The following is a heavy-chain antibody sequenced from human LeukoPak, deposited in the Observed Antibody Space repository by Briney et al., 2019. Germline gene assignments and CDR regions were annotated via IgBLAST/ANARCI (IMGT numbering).Heavy chain of an antibody. Sequence: GASVKVSCKASGYTFTSYGISWVRQAPGQGLEWMGWISAYNGNTNYAQKLQGSVTMTTDTSTSTACMELRSLRSDDTAVYYCAREGYCNSTSCNKPFDYWGQGTLVTVSS. V-gene: IGHV1-18*01. J-gene: IGHJ4*02. CDR2: ISAYNGNT. D-gene: IGHD2-2*01. CDR1: GYTFTSYG. CDR3: AREGYCNSTSCNKPFDY.